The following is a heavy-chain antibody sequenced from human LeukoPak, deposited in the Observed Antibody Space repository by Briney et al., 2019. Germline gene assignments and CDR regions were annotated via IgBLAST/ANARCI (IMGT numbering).Heavy chain of an antibody. V-gene: IGHV1-69*13. D-gene: IGHD2-2*01. CDR3: ARVDKADCSSTSCPFDI. J-gene: IGHJ3*02. Sequence: SVKVSCKASGGTFSSYAISWVRQAPGQGLEWMGGIIPIFGTANYAQKFQGRVTITADASTSTAYMELSSLRSEDTAVYYCARVDKADCSSTSCPFDIWGQGTMVTVSS. CDR1: GGTFSSYA. CDR2: IIPIFGTA.